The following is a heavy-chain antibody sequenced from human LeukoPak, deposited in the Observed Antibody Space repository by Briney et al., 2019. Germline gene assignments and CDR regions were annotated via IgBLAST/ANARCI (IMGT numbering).Heavy chain of an antibody. J-gene: IGHJ4*02. CDR1: GLIFSKYW. CDR3: ARDASALY. Sequence: GGSLRLSCAASGLIFSKYWMTWVRQAPGKGLEWVASIKPDGSEKYYLDSVRGRFTISRDNARDSLYLQMNSLRDDDTSVYFCARDASALYWGRGTLVTVSS. D-gene: IGHD6-19*01. V-gene: IGHV3-7*01. CDR2: IKPDGSEK.